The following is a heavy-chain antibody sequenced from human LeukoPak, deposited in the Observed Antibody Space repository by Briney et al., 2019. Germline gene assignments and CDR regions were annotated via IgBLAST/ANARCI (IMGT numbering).Heavy chain of an antibody. J-gene: IGHJ4*02. V-gene: IGHV3-74*01. CDR1: GFTFSNYW. D-gene: IGHD6-19*01. CDR2: IKSDGSST. Sequence: GGSLRLSCAASGFTFSNYWMHWVRQAPGKGLVWVSRIKSDGSSTNYADSVKGRFTISRDNAKNTLYLQMNSLRAEDTAVYYCARGGAVAGTGDYWGQGTLVTVSS. CDR3: ARGGAVAGTGDY.